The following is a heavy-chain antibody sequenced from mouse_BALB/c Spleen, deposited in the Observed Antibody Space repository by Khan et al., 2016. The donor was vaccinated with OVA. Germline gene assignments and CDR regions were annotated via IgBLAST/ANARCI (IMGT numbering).Heavy chain of an antibody. Sequence: EVQLLELGPGLVKPSQSLSLTCTVTGYSITSDYAWNWIRQFPGNKLEWMGYISYSGNTKYNPSLKSRISITRDTSKNQFFLQLNFVTIEDTATYYCARIQGGDFDYWGQGTTLTVSS. J-gene: IGHJ2*01. D-gene: IGHD3-2*02. V-gene: IGHV3-2*02. CDR1: GYSITSDYA. CDR2: ISYSGNT. CDR3: ARIQGGDFDY.